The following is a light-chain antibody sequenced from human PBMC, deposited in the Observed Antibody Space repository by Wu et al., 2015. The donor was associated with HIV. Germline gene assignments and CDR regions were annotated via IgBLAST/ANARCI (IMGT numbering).Light chain of an antibody. J-gene: IGKJ1*01. Sequence: EILMTQSPAALSVSPGERATLSCRASQSITSKLAWYQYRRGQAPRLLIYEVSTRATGVPARFSGSGSGTDFTLTIANMEPEDYALYYCQQYNDWPRTFGQGTKVEV. V-gene: IGKV3-15*01. CDR3: QQYNDWPRT. CDR1: QSITSK. CDR2: EVS.